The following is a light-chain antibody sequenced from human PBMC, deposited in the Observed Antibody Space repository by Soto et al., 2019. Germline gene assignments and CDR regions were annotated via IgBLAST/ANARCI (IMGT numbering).Light chain of an antibody. CDR3: SSYAGRTL. J-gene: IGLJ2*01. V-gene: IGLV2-8*01. CDR2: DVT. Sequence: QSALTQPPSASGSPGQSVTISCTGTSSDIGDYDYVSWYQQHPGKAPRLMIYDVTKRPSGVPDRFSGSKSGNTASLTVSGLQAEDEADYYCSSYAGRTLFGGGTKVTVL. CDR1: SSDIGDYDY.